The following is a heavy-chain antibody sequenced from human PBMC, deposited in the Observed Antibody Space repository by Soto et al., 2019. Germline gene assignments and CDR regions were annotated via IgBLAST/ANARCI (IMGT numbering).Heavy chain of an antibody. V-gene: IGHV1-46*03. J-gene: IGHJ5*02. CDR2: INPSGGST. D-gene: IGHD5-18*01. Sequence: QVQLVQSGAEVKKPGASVKVSCKASGYTFTSYYMHWVRQAPGQGLEWMGIINPSGGSTSYAQKFQGRVTMPRDTSTSTGYMVLSSLRSEETAVYYCARVYPSDTRYCYVGNNGFDPWGQGTRVTVSS. CDR1: GYTFTSYY. CDR3: ARVYPSDTRYCYVGNNGFDP.